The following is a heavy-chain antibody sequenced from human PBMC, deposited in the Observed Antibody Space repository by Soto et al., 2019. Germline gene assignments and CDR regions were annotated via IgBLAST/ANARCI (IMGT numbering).Heavy chain of an antibody. CDR1: GGSISSSTYY. CDR2: IYYSGST. J-gene: IGHJ4*02. V-gene: IGHV4-39*01. Sequence: SETLSLTCTVSGGSISSSTYYWGWIRQPPGKGLEWIGSIYYSGSTYYNPSLKSRVTISVDTSKNQFSLKLSSVTAADTAVYYCARGYRLRDYWGQGTLVTVSS. D-gene: IGHD6-13*01. CDR3: ARGYRLRDY.